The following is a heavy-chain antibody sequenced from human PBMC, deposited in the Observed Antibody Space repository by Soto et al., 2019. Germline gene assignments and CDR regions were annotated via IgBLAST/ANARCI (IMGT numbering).Heavy chain of an antibody. D-gene: IGHD3-16*01. V-gene: IGHV4-4*02. J-gene: IGHJ4*02. CDR1: GGSISSSNW. CDR3: ARMGQKYYFDY. CDR2: IYHSGST. Sequence: QVQLQESGPGLVKPSGTLSLTCAVSGGSISSSNWWSWVRQPPGKGLEWIGEIYHSGSTNYNPSRKGRVTISVDKAKNQFSLKLSSVTAADTAVYYCARMGQKYYFDYWGQGTLVTVSS.